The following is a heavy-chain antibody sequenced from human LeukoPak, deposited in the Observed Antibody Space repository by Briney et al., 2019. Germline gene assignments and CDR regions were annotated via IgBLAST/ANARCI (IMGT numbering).Heavy chain of an antibody. Sequence: PRGSLRLSCAASGFTFSSYAMTWVRQAPGKGLEWVSGISGSGGDTYNADSVKGRFTMSRDNSKNTLYLQMNSLRAEDTAVYYCAKGGGLYDILTAYDNYCMDVWGQGTTVTVSS. CDR1: GFTFSSYA. J-gene: IGHJ6*02. V-gene: IGHV3-23*01. CDR2: ISGSGGDT. CDR3: AKGGGLYDILTAYDNYCMDV. D-gene: IGHD3-9*01.